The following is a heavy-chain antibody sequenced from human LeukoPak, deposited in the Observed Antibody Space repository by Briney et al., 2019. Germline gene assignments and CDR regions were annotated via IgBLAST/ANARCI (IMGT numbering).Heavy chain of an antibody. D-gene: IGHD2-15*01. CDR2: IKQDGSEK. V-gene: IGHV3-7*01. Sequence: GGSLRLSCAASGFTFSSYWMSWVRQAPGKGLEWVANIKQDGSEKYYVDSVKGRFTISRDNAKNSLYLQMNSLRAEDTAVYYCARVAIVVVVARYFDYWGQGTLVTVSS. CDR1: GFTFSSYW. CDR3: ARVAIVVVVARYFDY. J-gene: IGHJ4*02.